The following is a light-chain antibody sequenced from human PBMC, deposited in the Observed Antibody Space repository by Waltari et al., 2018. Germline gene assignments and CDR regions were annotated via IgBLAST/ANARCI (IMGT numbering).Light chain of an antibody. CDR1: QSISSR. J-gene: IGKJ5*01. CDR3: QKYNSYPIT. Sequence: DIQMTQSPSTLSASVGDRVTITCRASQSISSRLAWYQQKPGKATKRLIHQASSLESGVPPRFSGSGSGTEFTLTISSLQPDDFATYYCQKYNSYPITFGQGTRLEIK. V-gene: IGKV1-5*03. CDR2: QAS.